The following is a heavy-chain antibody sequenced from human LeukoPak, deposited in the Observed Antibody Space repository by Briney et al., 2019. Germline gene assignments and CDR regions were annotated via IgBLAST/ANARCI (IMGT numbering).Heavy chain of an antibody. J-gene: IGHJ3*02. D-gene: IGHD2-21*02. CDR3: ARVYWYCGGDCYDAFDI. V-gene: IGHV3-48*03. CDR1: GFTFSSYE. CDR2: ISSSGSTI. Sequence: PGGSLRLSCAASGFTFSSYEMNWVRQAPGKGLEWVSYISSSGSTIYYADSVKGRFTISRDNAKNSLYLQMNSLRAEDTAVYYCARVYWYCGGDCYDAFDIWGQGTMVTVSS.